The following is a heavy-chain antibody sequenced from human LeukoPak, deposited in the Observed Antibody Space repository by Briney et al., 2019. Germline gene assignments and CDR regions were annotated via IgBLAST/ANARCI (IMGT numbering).Heavy chain of an antibody. Sequence: PSETLSLTCTVSGGSISSYYWSWIRQPPGKGLEWIGYIYYSGSTNYNPSLKSRVTISLDTSEKQFSLKLSSVTAADTAVYYCASMRAYYYDSSGSYYFDYWGQGTLVTVSS. J-gene: IGHJ4*02. CDR2: IYYSGST. D-gene: IGHD3-22*01. V-gene: IGHV4-59*08. CDR1: GGSISSYY. CDR3: ASMRAYYYDSSGSYYFDY.